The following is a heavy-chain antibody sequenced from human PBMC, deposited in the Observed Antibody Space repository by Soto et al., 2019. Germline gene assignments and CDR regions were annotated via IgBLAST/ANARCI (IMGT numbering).Heavy chain of an antibody. CDR1: GLIFSDYH. J-gene: IGHJ6*02. CDR2: IRRKANSYTT. CDR3: AMLGGWSGGSSGMDV. Sequence: EVQLVESGGGLVQPGGSLRLSCAASGLIFSDYHMDWVRQAPGKGLEWVGRIRRKANSYTTEYAASVKGRFTISRDDSTNSLYLQMNSLKSVYTAVYYCAMLGGWSGGSSGMDVWGQGTTVTVSS. V-gene: IGHV3-72*01. D-gene: IGHD6-19*01.